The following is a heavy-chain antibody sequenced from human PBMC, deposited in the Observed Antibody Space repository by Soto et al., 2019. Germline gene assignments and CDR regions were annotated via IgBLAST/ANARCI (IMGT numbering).Heavy chain of an antibody. CDR2: IYWDDDK. J-gene: IGHJ4*02. Sequence: QITLKESGPPLVKPTQTLTLTCTFSGFSLSTSGVGVGWIRQPPGKALEWLALIYWDDDKRYSPSLKSRLTITKDTSKNQVVLTMTNRDPVDTATYYCARCAYYYGSGSPFDYWGQGTLVSVSS. D-gene: IGHD3-10*01. CDR1: GFSLSTSGVG. CDR3: ARCAYYYGSGSPFDY. V-gene: IGHV2-5*02.